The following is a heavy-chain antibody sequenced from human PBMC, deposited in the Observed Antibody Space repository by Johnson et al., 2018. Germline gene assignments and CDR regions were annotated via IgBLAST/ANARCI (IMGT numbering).Heavy chain of an antibody. CDR3: AKVEVAMTYVGAFDV. J-gene: IGHJ3*01. D-gene: IGHD2-15*01. CDR1: GFNFNDYG. CDR2: VWNNGILK. V-gene: IGHV3-33*03. Sequence: VQLVESGGGVVQPGRSLRLSCVVSGFNFNDYGIHWVRQAPGKGLEWVAAVWNNGILKHYADSVKGRFPVSRNNFKNTAYLQMDSLVADDTALYYCAKVEVAMTYVGAFDVWVQGTLVTVSA.